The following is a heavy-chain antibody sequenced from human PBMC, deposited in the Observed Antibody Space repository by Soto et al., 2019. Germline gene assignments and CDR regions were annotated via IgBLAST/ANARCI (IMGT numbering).Heavy chain of an antibody. CDR2: ISGSGGST. J-gene: IGHJ4*02. CDR3: AKDRVAAQDFDY. CDR1: GFTFSSYA. V-gene: IGHV3-23*01. D-gene: IGHD6-13*01. Sequence: GGSLRLSCAASGFTFSSYAMSWVRQAQGQGLEWVSGISGSGGSTYYADSVKGRVTISRDNSKNTQYLQMNSLMSEDTAVYYCAKDRVAAQDFDYWGQGTLVTVSS.